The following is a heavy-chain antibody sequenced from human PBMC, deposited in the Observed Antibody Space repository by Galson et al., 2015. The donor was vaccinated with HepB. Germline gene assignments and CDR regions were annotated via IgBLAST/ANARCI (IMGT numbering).Heavy chain of an antibody. CDR2: LSCDGSNK. Sequence: SLRLSCAASGFTFSSYAMHWVRQAPGKGLEWVAVLSCDGSNKYYADSVKGRFTISRDNSKNTLYLQMNSLRAEDTAVYYCARDHAPLYYDSSGPIDYWGQGTLVTVSS. D-gene: IGHD3-22*01. V-gene: IGHV3-30-3*01. J-gene: IGHJ4*02. CDR1: GFTFSSYA. CDR3: ARDHAPLYYDSSGPIDY.